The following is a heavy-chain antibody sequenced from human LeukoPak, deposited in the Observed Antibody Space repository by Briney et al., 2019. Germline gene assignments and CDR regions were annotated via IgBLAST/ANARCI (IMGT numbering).Heavy chain of an antibody. D-gene: IGHD3-10*01. J-gene: IGHJ6*02. CDR3: ARGAYDSGSSYNYYGMDV. V-gene: IGHV5-51*01. CDR2: IYPDDSDS. CDR1: GYRFATSW. Sequence: KVGESLKISCKGSGYRFATSWIAWVRQMPGKGLEWMGIIYPDDSDSRYSPSFEGQVTFSVDKSISTAYLQWSSLKASDTAIYYCARGAYDSGSSYNYYGMDVWGQGTPVTVSS.